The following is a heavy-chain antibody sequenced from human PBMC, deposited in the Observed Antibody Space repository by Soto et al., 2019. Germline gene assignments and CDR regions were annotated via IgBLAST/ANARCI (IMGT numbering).Heavy chain of an antibody. J-gene: IGHJ6*02. Sequence: GESLKISCKGSGYSFTSYWISWVRQMPGKGLEWMGRIDPSDSYTNYSPSFQGHVTISADKSISTAYLQWSSLKASDTDMYYCASYTKDPHPITIFGVVGNYYYSRMGVCDQGNTVTVSS. D-gene: IGHD3-3*01. CDR3: ASYTKDPHPITIFGVVGNYYYSRMGV. CDR1: GYSFTSYW. CDR2: IDPSDSYT. V-gene: IGHV5-10-1*01.